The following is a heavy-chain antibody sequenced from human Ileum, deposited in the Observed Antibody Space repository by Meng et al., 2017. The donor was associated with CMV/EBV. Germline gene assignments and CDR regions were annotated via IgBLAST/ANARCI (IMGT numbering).Heavy chain of an antibody. Sequence: QVQLQESGPGLVKHSATLYLTCTVSGASISSGDYYWTWIRQPPGKGLEWIGYIYYTGATYYRPSLESRIVISSDTSKNHFSLTLTSVTAADTAVYFCARAKQAAENFDSWGQGTLVTVSS. CDR3: ARAKQAAENFDS. D-gene: IGHD6-13*01. CDR2: IYYTGAT. V-gene: IGHV4-30-4*08. J-gene: IGHJ4*02. CDR1: GASISSGDYY.